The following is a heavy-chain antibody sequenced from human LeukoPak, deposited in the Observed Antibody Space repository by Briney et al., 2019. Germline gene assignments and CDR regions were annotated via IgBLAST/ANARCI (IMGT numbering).Heavy chain of an antibody. V-gene: IGHV3-23*01. CDR2: ISGSGGST. CDR3: AKGAGATIDYYYYMDV. J-gene: IGHJ6*03. Sequence: GGSLRLSCAASGFTFSSYAMSWVRQAPGKRLEWVSAISGSGGSTYYADSVKGRFTISRDNSKTTLYLQMNSLRAEDTAVYYCAKGAGATIDYYYYMDVWGKGTTVTVSS. CDR1: GFTFSSYA. D-gene: IGHD1-26*01.